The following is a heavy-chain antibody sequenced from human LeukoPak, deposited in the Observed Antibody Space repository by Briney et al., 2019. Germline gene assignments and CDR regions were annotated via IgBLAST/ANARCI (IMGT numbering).Heavy chain of an antibody. CDR1: GYTFTGYY. J-gene: IGHJ4*02. V-gene: IGHV1-2*02. Sequence: GASVKVSCKASGYTFTGYYMHWVRQAPGQGLEWMGWINPNSGGTNYAQKFQGRVTMTRDTSISTAYMELSRLRSDDTAVYYCARDGIVGATGRIFDYWGQGTLVTVSS. D-gene: IGHD1-26*01. CDR3: ARDGIVGATGRIFDY. CDR2: INPNSGGT.